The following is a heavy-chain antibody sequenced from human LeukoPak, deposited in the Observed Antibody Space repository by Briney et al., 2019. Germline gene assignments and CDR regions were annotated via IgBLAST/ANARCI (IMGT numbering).Heavy chain of an antibody. CDR3: ARVRTTVTTGPWSAFDI. D-gene: IGHD4-11*01. CDR2: IYHSGST. CDR1: GGSISSGGYS. Sequence: SETLSLTCAVSGGSISSGGYSWSWIRQPPGKGLEWIGYIYHSGSTYYNPSLKSRVTISVDRSKNQFSLKLSSVTAADTAVYYCARVRTTVTTGPWSAFDIWGQGTMVTGSS. V-gene: IGHV4-30-2*01. J-gene: IGHJ3*02.